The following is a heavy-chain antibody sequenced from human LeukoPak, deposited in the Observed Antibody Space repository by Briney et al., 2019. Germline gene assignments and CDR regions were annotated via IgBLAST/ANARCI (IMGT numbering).Heavy chain of an antibody. J-gene: IGHJ4*02. Sequence: SETLSLTCTVSGGSISSSSYYWGWIRQPPGKGLEWIGSIYYSGSTYYNPSLKSRVTISVDTSKNQFSLKLRSVTAADTAVYYCARGAARFDYWGQGTLVTVSS. V-gene: IGHV4-39*01. CDR2: IYYSGST. D-gene: IGHD6-6*01. CDR1: GGSISSSSYY. CDR3: ARGAARFDY.